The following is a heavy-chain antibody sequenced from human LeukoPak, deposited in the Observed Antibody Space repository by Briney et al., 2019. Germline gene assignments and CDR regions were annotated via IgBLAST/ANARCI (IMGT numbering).Heavy chain of an antibody. Sequence: ASVKVSCKASGGTFSSYAISWVRQAPGQGLEWMGWINPNSGGTNYAQKFQGRVTMTRDTSISTAYMELSRLRSDDTAVYYCAAYDFWSGYKDYWGQGTLVTVSS. CDR3: AAYDFWSGYKDY. CDR1: GGTFSSYA. V-gene: IGHV1-2*02. CDR2: INPNSGGT. J-gene: IGHJ4*02. D-gene: IGHD3-3*01.